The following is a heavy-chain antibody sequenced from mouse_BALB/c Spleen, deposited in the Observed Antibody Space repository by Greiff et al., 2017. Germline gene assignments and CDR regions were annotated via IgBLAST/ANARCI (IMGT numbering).Heavy chain of an antibody. CDR2: INPSTGYT. CDR1: GYTFTSYW. J-gene: IGHJ4*01. Sequence: QVQLKQSGAELAKPGASVKMSCKASGYTFTSYWMHWVKQRPGQGLEWIGYINPSTGYTEYNQKFKDKATLTADKSSSTAYMQLSSLTSEDSAVYYCARGGYDGAMDYWGQGTSVTVSS. V-gene: IGHV1-7*01. D-gene: IGHD2-14*01. CDR3: ARGGYDGAMDY.